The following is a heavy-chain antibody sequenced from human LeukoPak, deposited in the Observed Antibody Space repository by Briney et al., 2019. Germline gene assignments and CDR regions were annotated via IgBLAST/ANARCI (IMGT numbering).Heavy chain of an antibody. J-gene: IGHJ4*02. D-gene: IGHD3-9*01. CDR1: GGSISSYY. Sequence: SETLSLTCTVSGGSISSYYWNWIRQPPGKGLEWIGYMYYSGSTNYNPSLKSRVTISVDTSKSHFSLKLSSVTAADTAVYYCARGRSDWFLDYWGQGALVTVSS. V-gene: IGHV4-59*01. CDR3: ARGRSDWFLDY. CDR2: MYYSGST.